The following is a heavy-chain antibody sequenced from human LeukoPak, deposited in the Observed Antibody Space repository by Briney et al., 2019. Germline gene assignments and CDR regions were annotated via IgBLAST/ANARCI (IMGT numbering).Heavy chain of an antibody. V-gene: IGHV3-30*18. D-gene: IGHD3-10*01. CDR2: ISYDGSNK. CDR3: AKPMVRGVINFDY. J-gene: IGHJ4*02. CDR1: AFTFSSYG. Sequence: GGSLRLSCTGSAFTFSSYGMHWVRQAPGKGLEWVAVISYDGSNKYYADSVKGRFTISRDNSKNRLHLQMNSLRAEDTAVYYCAKPMVRGVINFDYWGQGTLVTVSS.